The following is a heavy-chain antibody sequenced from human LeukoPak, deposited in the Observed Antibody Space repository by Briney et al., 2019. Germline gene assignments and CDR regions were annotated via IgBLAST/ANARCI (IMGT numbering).Heavy chain of an antibody. Sequence: SQTLSLTCTVSGGSISSGGYYWSWIRQPPGKGLEWIGEINHRGSTNYNPSLKSRVTISVDTSKNQFSLRLSSVTAADTAVYYCARDGRDTSASYNPLRFDYWGQGTLVTVSS. J-gene: IGHJ4*02. D-gene: IGHD1-1*01. V-gene: IGHV4-30-2*01. CDR1: GGSISSGGYY. CDR3: ARDGRDTSASYNPLRFDY. CDR2: INHRGST.